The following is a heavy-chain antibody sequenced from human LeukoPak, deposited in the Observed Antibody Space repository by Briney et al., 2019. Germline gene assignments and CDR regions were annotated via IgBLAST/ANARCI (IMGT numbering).Heavy chain of an antibody. V-gene: IGHV3-48*04. D-gene: IGHD3-10*01. J-gene: IGHJ3*02. CDR3: ARGRGLDLRPRAFDI. CDR2: ISSSSSTI. Sequence: GGSLRLSCAASGFTSSRYSMNWVRQAPGKGLEWSSDISSSSSTIYYADSAKGRFTISRDNAKNSLYLQMNSLRAEDTAVYYCARGRGLDLRPRAFDICGQGTMVIVSS. CDR1: GFTSSRYS.